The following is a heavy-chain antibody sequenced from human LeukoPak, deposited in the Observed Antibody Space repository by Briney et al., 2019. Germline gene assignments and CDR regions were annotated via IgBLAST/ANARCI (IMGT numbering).Heavy chain of an antibody. CDR1: GGSFSGYY. V-gene: IGHV4-34*01. J-gene: IGHJ5*02. CDR3: ARGPRGYCSSTSCYAWGSASWFDP. D-gene: IGHD2-2*01. Sequence: SETLSFTCAVYGGSFSGYYWSWIRQPPGKGLEWIGEINHSGSTNYNPSLKSRVTISVGTSKNQFSLKLSSVTAADTAVYYCARGPRGYCSSTSCYAWGSASWFDPWGQGTLVTVSS. CDR2: INHSGST.